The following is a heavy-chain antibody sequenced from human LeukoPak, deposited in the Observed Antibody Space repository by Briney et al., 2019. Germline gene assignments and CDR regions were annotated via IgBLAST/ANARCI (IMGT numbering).Heavy chain of an antibody. J-gene: IGHJ3*01. CDR1: GFTFSDFY. D-gene: IGHD2-21*02. CDR2: IISSSSYT. Sequence: GGSLTLSCAASGFTFSDFYMGWVRQAPGKGLEWVSYIISSSSYTNYADSVKGRFTISRDNAKNSLYLQTNSLRAEDTAVYYCARDFGAYCGGDCYSYAFDFWGQGTVVTVSS. CDR3: ARDFGAYCGGDCYSYAFDF. V-gene: IGHV3-11*05.